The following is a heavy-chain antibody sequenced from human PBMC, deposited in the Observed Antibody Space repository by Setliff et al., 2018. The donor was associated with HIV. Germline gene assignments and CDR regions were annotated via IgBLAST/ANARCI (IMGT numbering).Heavy chain of an antibody. V-gene: IGHV4-61*02. CDR1: GDSINSGSYH. D-gene: IGHD3-22*01. CDR3: GGNGYYSIDY. Sequence: SETLSLTCTVSGDSINSGSYHWNWIRQPAGKGLEWIGRIYISGSANYNPSLKSRVTISVDTSKNQFSLKLSSVTAADTAIYYCGGNGYYSIDYWGQGTQVTVSS. J-gene: IGHJ4*02. CDR2: IYISGSA.